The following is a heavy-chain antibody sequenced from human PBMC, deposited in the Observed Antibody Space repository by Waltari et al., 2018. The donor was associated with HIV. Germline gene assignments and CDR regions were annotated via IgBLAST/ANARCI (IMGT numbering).Heavy chain of an antibody. V-gene: IGHV3-7*01. J-gene: IGHJ4*02. CDR1: GFTFSSYW. Sequence: EVQLVESGGGLVQPGGSLRLSCAACGFTFSSYWLRWVRQAPGKGLEWVANIKQDGSGIYYVDSVKGRFTISRDNAKNSLYLQMNSLRAEDTAVYFCARRGGRSSPLGYWGQGTLVTVSS. CDR3: ARRGGRSSPLGY. CDR2: IKQDGSGI. D-gene: IGHD6-13*01.